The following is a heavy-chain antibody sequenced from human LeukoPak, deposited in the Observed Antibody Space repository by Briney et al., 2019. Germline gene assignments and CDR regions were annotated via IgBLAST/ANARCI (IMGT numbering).Heavy chain of an antibody. J-gene: IGHJ5*02. CDR1: GFTFSSYA. V-gene: IGHV3-48*04. Sequence: GGSLRLSCAASGFTFSSYAMNWVRQAPGKGLEWVSYIDLSGSTLYYVDSVKGRFTISRDNAKNSLYLQMNSLRAEDTAVYYCARGPPLFDPWGQGTLVAVSS. CDR3: ARGPPLFDP. CDR2: IDLSGSTL.